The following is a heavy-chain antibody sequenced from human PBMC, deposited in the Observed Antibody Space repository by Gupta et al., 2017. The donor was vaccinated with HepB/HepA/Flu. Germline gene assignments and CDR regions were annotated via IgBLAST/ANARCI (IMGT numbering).Heavy chain of an antibody. CDR1: GFTFSSYA. J-gene: IGHJ3*02. CDR2: ISYDGSNK. Sequence: QVQLVESGGGVVQPGRSLRLSCAASGFTFSSYAMHWVRQAPGKGLEWVAVISYDGSNKYYADSVKGRFTISRDNSKNTLYLQMNSLRAEDTAGYYCARAGRWLAPTSAVIDAFDIWGQGTMVTGSS. CDR3: ARAGRWLAPTSAVIDAFDI. V-gene: IGHV3-30-3*01. D-gene: IGHD5-24*01.